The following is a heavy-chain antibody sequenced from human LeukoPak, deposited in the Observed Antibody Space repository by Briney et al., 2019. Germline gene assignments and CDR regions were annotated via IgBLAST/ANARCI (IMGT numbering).Heavy chain of an antibody. Sequence: ASVKASCKASGYTFTGYYMHWVRQAPGQGLEWMGWINPNSGGTNYAQKFQGRVTMTRDTSISTAYMELSRLRSDDTAVYYCARSRIAAAGTSGYWGQGTLVTVSS. CDR1: GYTFTGYY. V-gene: IGHV1-2*02. CDR2: INPNSGGT. J-gene: IGHJ4*02. D-gene: IGHD6-13*01. CDR3: ARSRIAAAGTSGY.